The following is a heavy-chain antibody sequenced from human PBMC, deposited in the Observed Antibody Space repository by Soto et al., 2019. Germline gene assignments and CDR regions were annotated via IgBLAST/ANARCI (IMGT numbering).Heavy chain of an antibody. CDR2: INHSGSA. Sequence: TSETMSLPCAVYGGSFSGYYGSWIRQPPGKGLEWIGEINHSGSANYNPSLKSRVTISVDTSKNQFSLKLSSVTAADTAVYYCARGVVKRSRGVIWTKGWFDPWGQGTLVTVSS. V-gene: IGHV4-34*01. CDR3: ARGVVKRSRGVIWTKGWFDP. D-gene: IGHD3-10*01. CDR1: GGSFSGYY. J-gene: IGHJ5*02.